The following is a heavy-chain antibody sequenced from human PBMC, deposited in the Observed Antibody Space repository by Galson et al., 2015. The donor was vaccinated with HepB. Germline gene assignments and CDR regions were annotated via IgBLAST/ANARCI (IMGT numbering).Heavy chain of an antibody. Sequence: SLRLSCAASGFTFSSYEMNWVRQAPGKGLEWVSYISSSGSTIYYADSVKGRFTISRDNAKNSLYLQMNSLRAEDTAVYYCARDQDSSSWHYYYYGMDVWGQGTTVTVSS. CDR3: ARDQDSSSWHYYYYGMDV. V-gene: IGHV3-48*03. CDR2: ISSSGSTI. CDR1: GFTFSSYE. D-gene: IGHD6-13*01. J-gene: IGHJ6*02.